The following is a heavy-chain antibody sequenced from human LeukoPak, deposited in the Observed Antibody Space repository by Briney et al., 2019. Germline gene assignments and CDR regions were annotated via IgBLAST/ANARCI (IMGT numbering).Heavy chain of an antibody. CDR3: ARHAEGYGMHV. CDR1: GYSFTSYW. CDR2: IYPGDSDT. V-gene: IGHV5-51*01. J-gene: IGHJ6*04. Sequence: GEALKISCKGSGYSFTSYWIGWVRQMPGKGLEWMGSIYPGDSDTRYSPSFQGQVTISADKSIRTAYLQWRSLKASDTAMYYCARHAEGYGMHVWGKGTTVTVSS.